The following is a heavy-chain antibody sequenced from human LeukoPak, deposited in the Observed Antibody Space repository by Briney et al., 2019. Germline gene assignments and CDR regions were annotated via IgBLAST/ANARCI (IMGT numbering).Heavy chain of an antibody. D-gene: IGHD3-10*01. Sequence: KPSETLSLTCTVSGGSISSSSYYWGWIRQPPGKGLEWIGSIYYSGSTYYNPSLKSRVTISVDTSKNQFSLKLSSVTAADTAVYYCARRPDSRFGELFPYGSFDYWGQGTLVTVSS. CDR3: ARRPDSRFGELFPYGSFDY. CDR1: GGSISSSSYY. V-gene: IGHV4-39*01. CDR2: IYYSGST. J-gene: IGHJ4*02.